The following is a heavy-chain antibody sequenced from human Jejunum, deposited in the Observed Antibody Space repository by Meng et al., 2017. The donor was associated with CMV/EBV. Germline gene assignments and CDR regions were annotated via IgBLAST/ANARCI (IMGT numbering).Heavy chain of an antibody. CDR3: AFMRGQARRNYFDF. J-gene: IGHJ5*01. V-gene: IGHV4-39*07. CDR1: GGYLSSSSSY. CDR2: MYYDGSQ. D-gene: IGHD1-14*01. Sequence: SGGYLSSSSSYWGLVRQPRGEGLEWIGNMYYDGSQYYNPSLKSRVSIFADLSRNKFSLRLASVSAADTAMYYCAFMRGQARRNYFDFWGPGTLVTVSS.